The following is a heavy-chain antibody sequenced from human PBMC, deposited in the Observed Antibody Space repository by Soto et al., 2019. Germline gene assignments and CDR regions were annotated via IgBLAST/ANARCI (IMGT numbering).Heavy chain of an antibody. CDR3: AHPFDLPTFDY. J-gene: IGHJ4*02. V-gene: IGHV2-5*02. D-gene: IGHD3-9*01. CDR1: GVSLTSGVG. CDR2: IYWDDNK. Sequence: QITLKESGPTLVKPTQTLTLTCTFSGVSLTSGVGVAWIRQPPGKALEWLALIYWDDNKRYSPSLKSRPTITKDTSKNQVVLTMANVDPVDTATYFCAHPFDLPTFDYWGQVTLVTVSS.